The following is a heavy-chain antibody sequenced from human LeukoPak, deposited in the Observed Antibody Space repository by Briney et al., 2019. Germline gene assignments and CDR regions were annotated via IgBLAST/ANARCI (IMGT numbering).Heavy chain of an antibody. CDR2: IYHSGST. CDR1: GGSISRHY. V-gene: IGHV4-59*11. D-gene: IGHD2-2*01. J-gene: IGHJ4*02. Sequence: KTSETLSLTCTVSGGSISRHYWSWIRQPPGKGLEWIGYIYHSGSTNYNPSLKSRVTISVDTSKNQFSLKVSSVTAADTAVYYCARARTRLYYFDYWGQGTLVTVSS. CDR3: ARARTRLYYFDY.